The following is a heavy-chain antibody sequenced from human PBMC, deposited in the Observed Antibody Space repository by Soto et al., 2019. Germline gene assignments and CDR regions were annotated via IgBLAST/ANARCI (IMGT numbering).Heavy chain of an antibody. CDR3: ARETRWEVTTTVSACDI. CDR2: IWYDGSNK. CDR1: GFTFSSYG. Sequence: QVQLVESGGGVVQPGRSLRLSCAASGFTFSSYGMHWVRQAPGKGLEWVAVIWYDGSNKYYADSVKGRFTISRDNSKNTLYLQMNSLRAEDTAVYYCARETRWEVTTTVSACDIWGQGTMVTVSS. D-gene: IGHD4-17*01. V-gene: IGHV3-33*01. J-gene: IGHJ3*02.